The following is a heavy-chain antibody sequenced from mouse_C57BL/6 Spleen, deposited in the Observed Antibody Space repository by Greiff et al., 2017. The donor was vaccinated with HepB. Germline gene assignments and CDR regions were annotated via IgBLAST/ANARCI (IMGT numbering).Heavy chain of an antibody. CDR3: ARRHGSSYEYYAMDY. Sequence: VQLKESGPELVKPGASVKIPCKASGYTFTDYNMDWVKQSHGKSLEWIGDINPNNGGTIYNQKFKGKATLTVDKSSSTAYMELRSLTSEDTAVYYCARRHGSSYEYYAMDYSGQGTSVTVSS. CDR1: GYTFTDYN. D-gene: IGHD1-1*01. J-gene: IGHJ4*01. V-gene: IGHV1-18*01. CDR2: INPNNGGT.